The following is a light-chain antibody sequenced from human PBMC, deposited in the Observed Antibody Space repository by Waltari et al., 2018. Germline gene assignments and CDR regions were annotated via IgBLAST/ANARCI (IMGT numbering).Light chain of an antibody. CDR2: KAS. CDR1: QSIGNY. V-gene: IGKV1-5*03. J-gene: IGKJ2*03. CDR3: QQYNTYSS. Sequence: RMTQLLSTLSASVGDTITITCRAGQSIGNYLAWYQQKPGKAPKLLIYKASSSASGVPSRFSGSGSGTEFTLTISSLQPDDFATYYCQQYNTYSSFGQGTKLEIK.